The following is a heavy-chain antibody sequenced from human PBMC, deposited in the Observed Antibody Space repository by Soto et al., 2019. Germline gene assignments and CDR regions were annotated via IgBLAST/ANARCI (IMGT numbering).Heavy chain of an antibody. CDR3: ARGGSRTGYYPYYFDL. D-gene: IGHD3-22*01. V-gene: IGHV4-59*01. CDR2: IYYSGTT. J-gene: IGHJ4*02. CDR1: GDSISSYY. Sequence: SETLSLTCTVSGDSISSYYWSWIRRPPGKGLEWIGYIYYSGTTNYNPSLKSRVTISVGTSKNQFSLKLTSVTAADTAVYFCARGGSRTGYYPYYFDLWGQGTLVTSPQ.